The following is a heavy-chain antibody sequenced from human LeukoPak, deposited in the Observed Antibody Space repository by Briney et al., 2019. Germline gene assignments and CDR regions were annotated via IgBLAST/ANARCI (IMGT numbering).Heavy chain of an antibody. Sequence: GSLRLSCEASGFTFSSYAMSWVRQPPGKGLEWIGEINHSGSTNYNPSLKSRVTISVDTSKNQFSLKLSSVTAADTAVYYCANFEGDGRYFDYWGQGTLVTVSS. D-gene: IGHD3-16*01. J-gene: IGHJ4*02. CDR3: ANFEGDGRYFDY. CDR1: GFTFSSYA. V-gene: IGHV4-34*08. CDR2: INHSGST.